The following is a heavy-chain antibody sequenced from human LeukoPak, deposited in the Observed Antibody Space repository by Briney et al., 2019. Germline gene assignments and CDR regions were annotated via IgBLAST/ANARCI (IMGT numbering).Heavy chain of an antibody. CDR1: GGSFSGYY. CDR3: ARGRYISSPYFDY. D-gene: IGHD6-6*01. Sequence: SETLSLTCAVYGGSFSGYYWSWIRQPPGKGLEWIGEINHSGSTNYNPSLKSRVTISVDTSKNQFSLKLSSVTAADTAVYFCARGRYISSPYFDYWGQGTLVTVSS. V-gene: IGHV4-34*01. CDR2: INHSGST. J-gene: IGHJ4*02.